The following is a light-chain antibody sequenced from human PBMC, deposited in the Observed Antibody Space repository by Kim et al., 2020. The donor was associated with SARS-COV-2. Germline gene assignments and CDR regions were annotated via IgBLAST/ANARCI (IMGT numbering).Light chain of an antibody. CDR3: QQDYNLLT. V-gene: IGKV3D-7*01. CDR1: KSVSSSY. Sequence: PGERVTLSCRASKSVSSSYLTWYQQKPGQAPRLLIYGASSRATGIPARFSGSGSGTDFTLTISSLQPEDFAVYYCQQDYNLLTFGGGTKVDIK. J-gene: IGKJ4*01. CDR2: GAS.